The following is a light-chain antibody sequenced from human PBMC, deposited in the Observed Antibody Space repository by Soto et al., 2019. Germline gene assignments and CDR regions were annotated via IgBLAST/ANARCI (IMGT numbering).Light chain of an antibody. CDR1: QSVSSN. CDR3: QHYNNCPLA. V-gene: IGKV3-15*01. CDR2: GAS. J-gene: IGKJ1*01. Sequence: EIVMTQSPATLSVSPGERATLSCRASQSVSSNLAWYQQKPGQAPRLLIYGASTRDTGIPARFSGSGSGTEFPRTISSLQSEDFAVYYCQHYNNCPLAFGQGTKVEIK.